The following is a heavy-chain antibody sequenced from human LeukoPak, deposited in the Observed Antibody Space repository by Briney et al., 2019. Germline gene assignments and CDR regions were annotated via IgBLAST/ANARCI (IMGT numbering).Heavy chain of an antibody. CDR3: ASGNYDFWSGYQVSECFQH. CDR2: IYSGGST. D-gene: IGHD3-3*01. J-gene: IGHJ1*01. Sequence: GGSLRLSCAASGFTVSSNYMSWVRQAPGKGLEWVSVIYSGGSTYYADSVKGRFTISRDNSKNTLYLQMNSLRAEDTAVYYCASGNYDFWSGYQVSECFQHWGQGTLVTVSS. CDR1: GFTVSSNY. V-gene: IGHV3-53*01.